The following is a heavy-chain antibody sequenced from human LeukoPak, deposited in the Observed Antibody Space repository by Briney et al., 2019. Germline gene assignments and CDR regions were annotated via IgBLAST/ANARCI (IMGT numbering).Heavy chain of an antibody. Sequence: GESLKISCKGPRHSFHSQWIGWVRQMPGKGLEWMGIIYPDDSDTRCSPPFQGQVTISADKSISTAYLQWSSLKASDTAMYYCARSSGYNNYFDYWGQGTLVTVSS. CDR3: ARSSGYNNYFDY. J-gene: IGHJ4*02. V-gene: IGHV5-51*01. D-gene: IGHD1-14*01. CDR1: RHSFHSQW. CDR2: IYPDDSDT.